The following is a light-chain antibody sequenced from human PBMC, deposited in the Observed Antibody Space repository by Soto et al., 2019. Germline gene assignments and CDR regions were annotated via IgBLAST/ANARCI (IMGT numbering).Light chain of an antibody. Sequence: QSALTQSPSASGSPGQSVTISCTGTSSDVGGYNFVSWYQQHPGKAPKLMIYEVSKRLSGVPDRFSGSKSGNTASLTVSGLQADDEADYYCTSYAGNLVFGGGTKLTVL. CDR1: SSDVGGYNF. J-gene: IGLJ3*02. V-gene: IGLV2-8*01. CDR3: TSYAGNLV. CDR2: EVS.